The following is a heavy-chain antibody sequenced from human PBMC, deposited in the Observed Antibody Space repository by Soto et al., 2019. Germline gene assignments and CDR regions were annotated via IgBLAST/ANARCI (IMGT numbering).Heavy chain of an antibody. Sequence: ESGPTLVNPSQTLTLTCTFSGFSLNTGGMCLSWVRQPTGKALEWLAVVRWDDEKHFSTSLRNRISVSKDASGDRVVLTMANMDPADSGTYYCVQTHGGYSAYYGKGVWGPGTTVTVSS. D-gene: IGHD5-12*01. CDR2: VRWDDEK. CDR1: GFSLNTGGMC. V-gene: IGHV2-70*19. J-gene: IGHJ6*02. CDR3: VQTHGGYSAYYGKGV.